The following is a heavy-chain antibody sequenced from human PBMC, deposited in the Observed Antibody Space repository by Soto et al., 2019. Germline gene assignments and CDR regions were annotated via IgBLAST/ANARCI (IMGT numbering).Heavy chain of an antibody. CDR2: IYYSGST. CDR3: ARDGAVAGSSNWFDP. V-gene: IGHV4-59*01. D-gene: IGHD6-19*01. CDR1: GGSISSYY. J-gene: IGHJ5*02. Sequence: WETLSLTCTVSGGSISSYYWSWIRQPPGKGLEWIGYIYYSGSTNYNPSLKSRVTISVDTSKNQFSLKLSSVTAADTAVYYCARDGAVAGSSNWFDPWGQGTLVTVSS.